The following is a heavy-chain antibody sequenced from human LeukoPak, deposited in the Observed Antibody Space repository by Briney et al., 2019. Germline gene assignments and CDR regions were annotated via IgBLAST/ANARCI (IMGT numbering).Heavy chain of an antibody. J-gene: IGHJ5*02. D-gene: IGHD6-13*01. Sequence: GGSLRLSCAASGFTFSNYGIHWVRQGPGKGLEWVAFIRYDGGSKYYADSVNGRFTISRDNSKNTLYLQMNSLRAEDTAVYYCAKHIAAAVNSNWFDPWGQGTLVTVSS. CDR1: GFTFSNYG. CDR3: AKHIAAAVNSNWFDP. V-gene: IGHV3-30*02. CDR2: IRYDGGSK.